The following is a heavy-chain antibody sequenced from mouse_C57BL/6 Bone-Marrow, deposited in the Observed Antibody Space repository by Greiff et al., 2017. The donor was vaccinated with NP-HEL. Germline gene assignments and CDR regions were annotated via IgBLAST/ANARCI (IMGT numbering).Heavy chain of an antibody. CDR2: INPYNGDT. CDR3: ASAYYDYVVDY. V-gene: IGHV1-20*01. CDR1: GYSFTGYF. Sequence: VQLQQSGPELVKPGDSVKISCKASGYSFTGYFMNWVMQSHGKSLEWIGRINPYNGDTFYNQKFKGKATLTVDKSSSTAHMELRSLTSEDSAVYYCASAYYDYVVDYWGQGTSVTVSS. J-gene: IGHJ4*01. D-gene: IGHD2-4*01.